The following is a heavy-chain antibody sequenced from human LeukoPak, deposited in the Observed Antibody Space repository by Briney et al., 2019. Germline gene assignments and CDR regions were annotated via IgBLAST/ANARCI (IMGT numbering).Heavy chain of an antibody. V-gene: IGHV1-2*02. CDR2: INPNSGGT. D-gene: IGHD2-2*01. CDR3: ARAGYCSSTSCSSNWFDP. CDR1: GYTFTGYY. J-gene: IGHJ5*02. Sequence: VASVKVSCKASGYTFTGYYVHWVRQAPGQGLEWMGWINPNSGGTNYAQKFQGRVTMTRDTSISTAYMELSRLRSDDTAVYYCARAGYCSSTSCSSNWFDPWGQGTLVTVSS.